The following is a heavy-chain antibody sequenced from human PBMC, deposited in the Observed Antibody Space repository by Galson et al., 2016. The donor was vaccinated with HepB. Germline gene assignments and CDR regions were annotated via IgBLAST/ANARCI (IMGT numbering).Heavy chain of an antibody. J-gene: IGHJ4*02. Sequence: SLRLSCAASGFTFSSYGIHWARQAPGKGLEWVSVISYDGSNKNYADSVKGRFTISRDNSKNTLYLQMNSLRAEDTAVYYCAKVGDKYYFDYWGQGTLVTVSS. D-gene: IGHD4-17*01. V-gene: IGHV3-30*18. CDR1: GFTFSSYG. CDR3: AKVGDKYYFDY. CDR2: ISYDGSNK.